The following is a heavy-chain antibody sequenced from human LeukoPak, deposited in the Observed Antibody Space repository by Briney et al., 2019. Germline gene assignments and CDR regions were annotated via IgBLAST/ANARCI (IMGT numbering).Heavy chain of an antibody. Sequence: PSETPSLTSTVSGGSTSGYYWSWIRQPAGKELEWIGRIYTSGSTNYNPSLKSRVTMSVDTSKNQFSLKLSSVTAADTAVYYCARSGDLAEFDYWGQGTLVTVSS. J-gene: IGHJ4*02. V-gene: IGHV4-4*07. D-gene: IGHD6-19*01. CDR1: GGSTSGYY. CDR3: ARSGDLAEFDY. CDR2: IYTSGST.